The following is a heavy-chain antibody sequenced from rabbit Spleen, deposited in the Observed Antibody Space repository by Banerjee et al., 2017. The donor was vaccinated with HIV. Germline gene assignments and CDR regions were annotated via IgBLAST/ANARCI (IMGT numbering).Heavy chain of an antibody. Sequence: QSLEESGGDLVKPGASLTLTCTASGFSFSSTYWICWVRQAPGKGLEWIACIYAGSSGTTYYASWAKGRFTISKTSSTTVTLQMTSLTAADTATYFCARGSVAMTLVITGYYLSLWGPGTLVTVS. CDR2: IYAGSSGTT. J-gene: IGHJ4*01. V-gene: IGHV1S40*01. CDR3: ARGSVAMTLVITGYYLSL. D-gene: IGHD2-1*01. CDR1: GFSFSSTYW.